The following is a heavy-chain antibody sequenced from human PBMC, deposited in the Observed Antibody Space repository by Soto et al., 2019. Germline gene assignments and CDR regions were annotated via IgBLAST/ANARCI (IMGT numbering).Heavy chain of an antibody. V-gene: IGHV3-74*01. CDR1: GFTFSDYW. CDR3: ARVGQGFWYFDL. J-gene: IGHJ2*01. CDR2: MNSDGSTI. Sequence: EGQLVESGGGLVQPGGSLRLSCAASGFTFSDYWVHWVRQVPGKGLVWVSRMNSDGSTISYADSVKGRFTISRDNAKNTVYLQMNSLTAEDTAVYYCARVGQGFWYFDLWGRVTLVTVSS.